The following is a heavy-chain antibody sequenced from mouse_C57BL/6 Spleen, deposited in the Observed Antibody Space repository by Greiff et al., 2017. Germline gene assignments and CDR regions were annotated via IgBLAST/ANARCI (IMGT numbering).Heavy chain of an antibody. V-gene: IGHV1-59*01. CDR1: GYTFTSYW. Sequence: QVQLKESGAELVRPGTSVKLSCKASGYTFTSYWMHWVKQRPGQGLEWIGVIDPSDSYTNYNQKFKGKATLTVDTSSSTAYMQLSSLTSEDSAVYYCARVDYGEAMDYWGQGTSVTVSS. D-gene: IGHD2-4*01. CDR3: ARVDYGEAMDY. CDR2: IDPSDSYT. J-gene: IGHJ4*01.